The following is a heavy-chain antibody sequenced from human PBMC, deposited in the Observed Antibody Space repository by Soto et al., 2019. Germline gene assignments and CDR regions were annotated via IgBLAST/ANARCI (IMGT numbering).Heavy chain of an antibody. CDR2: IYYSGST. CDR1: GGSISSYY. V-gene: IGHV4-59*01. D-gene: IGHD2-15*01. CDR3: ASDRFDCSGGSCYNVGAFDI. J-gene: IGHJ3*02. Sequence: QVQLQESGPGLVKPSETLSLTCTVSGGSISSYYWSWIRQPPGKGLEWIGYIYYSGSTNYNSSLKSRVTITVDTSKNQFSLKLSSVTAADTAVYYCASDRFDCSGGSCYNVGAFDIWCQGTMVIVSS.